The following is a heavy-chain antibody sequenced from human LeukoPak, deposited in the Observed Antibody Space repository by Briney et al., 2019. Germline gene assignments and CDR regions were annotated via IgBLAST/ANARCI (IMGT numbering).Heavy chain of an antibody. CDR1: GFTFNSSG. J-gene: IGHJ4*02. CDR3: ARAMRCGYDY. CDR2: ISSSSDSI. D-gene: IGHD5-12*01. V-gene: IGHV3-48*02. Sequence: GGSLRLSCAASGFTFNSSGMNWVRQAPGQRLEWVSYISSSSDSIYYADSVKGRFTISRDNAENSLYLQMNSLRDEDTAVYYCARAMRCGYDYWGQGTLVTVSS.